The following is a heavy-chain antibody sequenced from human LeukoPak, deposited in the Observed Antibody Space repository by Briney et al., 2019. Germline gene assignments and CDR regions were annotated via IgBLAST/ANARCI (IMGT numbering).Heavy chain of an antibody. CDR2: IYSGGST. CDR3: ARGGVPSWFDP. J-gene: IGHJ5*02. D-gene: IGHD6-6*01. CDR1: GFTVSSNY. V-gene: IGHV3-53*01. Sequence: GGSLRLSCAASGFTVSSNYMSWVRQAPGKGLEWVSVIYSGGSTYYAESVKGRFTISRDNSNNTLYLQMNSLRAEDTAVYYCARGGVPSWFDPWGQGTLVTVSS.